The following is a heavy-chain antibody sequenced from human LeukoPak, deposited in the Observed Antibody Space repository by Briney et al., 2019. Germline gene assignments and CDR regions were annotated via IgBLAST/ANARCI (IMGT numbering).Heavy chain of an antibody. D-gene: IGHD5-18*01. V-gene: IGHV3-11*04. CDR1: GFTFSDYY. J-gene: IGHJ4*02. CDR3: ASLDTALVDNDY. Sequence: GGSLRLSCAASGFTFSDYYMSWIRQAPGKGLEWVSYISSSGSTIYYADSVKGRFTISRDNAKNSLYLQMNSLRAEDAAVYYCASLDTALVDNDYWGQGTLVTVSS. CDR2: ISSSGSTI.